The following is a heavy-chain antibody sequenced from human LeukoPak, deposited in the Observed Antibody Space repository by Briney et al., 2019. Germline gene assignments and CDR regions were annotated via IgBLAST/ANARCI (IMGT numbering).Heavy chain of an antibody. CDR1: GYTFTGYY. D-gene: IGHD3-10*01. J-gene: IGHJ4*02. Sequence: GASVKVSCKASGYTFTGYYMHWVRQAPGQGLEWMGWINPNSGGTNYAQKFQGRVTMTRDTSISTAYMELSRLRSDDTAVYYCARAGLTMVRGVIAEIPDYWGQGTLVTVSS. CDR2: INPNSGGT. CDR3: ARAGLTMVRGVIAEIPDY. V-gene: IGHV1-2*02.